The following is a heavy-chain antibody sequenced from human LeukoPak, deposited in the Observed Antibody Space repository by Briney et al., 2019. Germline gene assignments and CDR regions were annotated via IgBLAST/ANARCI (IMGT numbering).Heavy chain of an antibody. D-gene: IGHD3-22*01. CDR3: ASELGRTGGYDI. J-gene: IGHJ3*02. V-gene: IGHV3-7*01. Sequence: GGSLRLSCAASGFTFSSYGMHWVRQAPGKGLEWVANIKQDGSEKYYVDSVKGRFTISRDNAKNSLYLQMNSLRAEDTAVYYCASELGRTGGYDIWGQGTMVTVSS. CDR2: IKQDGSEK. CDR1: GFTFSSYG.